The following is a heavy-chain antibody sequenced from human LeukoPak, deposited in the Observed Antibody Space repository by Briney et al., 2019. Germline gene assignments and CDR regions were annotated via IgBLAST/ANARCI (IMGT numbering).Heavy chain of an antibody. CDR1: GGSISSYY. D-gene: IGHD6-19*01. CDR3: AREDSSGWLDY. Sequence: SETLSLTCTVSGGSISSYYWSWIRQPPGKGLEWIGYIYYSGSTNYNPSLQSRVTISVDTSKNQFSLKLSSVTAADTAVYYCAREDSSGWLDYWGKGTLVTVSS. CDR2: IYYSGST. J-gene: IGHJ4*02. V-gene: IGHV4-59*01.